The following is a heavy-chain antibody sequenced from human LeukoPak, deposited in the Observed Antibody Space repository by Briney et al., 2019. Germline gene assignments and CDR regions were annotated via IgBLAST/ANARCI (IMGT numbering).Heavy chain of an antibody. CDR2: IYYSGST. CDR3: ARPDKEGYDFWSGYNY. CDR1: GGSISSSSYY. J-gene: IGHJ4*02. Sequence: SETLSLTCTVSGGSISSSSYYWGWIRQPPGKGLEWIGSIYYSGSTYYNPSLKSRVTISVDTSKNQFSLKLSSVTAADTAVYYCARPDKEGYDFWSGYNYWGQGALVTVCS. D-gene: IGHD3-3*01. V-gene: IGHV4-39*01.